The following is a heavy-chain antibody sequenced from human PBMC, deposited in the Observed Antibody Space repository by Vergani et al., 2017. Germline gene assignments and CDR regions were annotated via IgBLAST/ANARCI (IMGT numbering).Heavy chain of an antibody. CDR1: GFTFSNAW. Sequence: EVQLVESGGGLVKPGGSLRLSCAASGFTFSNAWMSWVRQAPGKGLEWVALIYYDGSAKIYADKVKGRVTISRDNSKNSVFLQMNSLRVDDTAIYYCARDRCRSVTCYTGPYYMDVWGNGTTVIVSS. D-gene: IGHD3-16*02. J-gene: IGHJ6*04. V-gene: IGHV3-7*01. CDR3: ARDRCRSVTCYTGPYYMDV. CDR2: IYYDGSAK.